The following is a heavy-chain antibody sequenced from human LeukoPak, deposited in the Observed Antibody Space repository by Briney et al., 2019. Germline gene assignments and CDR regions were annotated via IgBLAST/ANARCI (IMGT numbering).Heavy chain of an antibody. Sequence: ASVKVSCKASGYTFTGYYMHWVRQAPGQGLEWMGWINPNSGGTNYAQKFQGRVTMTRDTSISTAYMELSRLRSDDTAVYYCARGLLLWFGEFHLPPDYWGQGTLVTVSS. CDR1: GYTFTGYY. V-gene: IGHV1-2*02. CDR3: ARGLLLWFGEFHLPPDY. D-gene: IGHD3-10*01. CDR2: INPNSGGT. J-gene: IGHJ4*02.